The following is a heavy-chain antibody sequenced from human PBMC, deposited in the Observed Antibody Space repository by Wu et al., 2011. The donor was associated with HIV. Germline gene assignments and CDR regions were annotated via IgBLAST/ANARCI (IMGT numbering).Heavy chain of an antibody. CDR2: ISASNGNT. Sequence: QVQLVQSGAEVKKPGASVKVSCKTSGYTFATYGITWVRQAPGQGLEWMGWISASNGNTNHAQSLQGRVSMTTDISSTTAYMELRSLRSDDTAVYYCARRGTPGTTDYWAREPWSPSPQ. D-gene: IGHD1-1*01. V-gene: IGHV1-18*01. J-gene: IGHJ4*02. CDR3: ARRGTPGTTDY. CDR1: GYTFATYG.